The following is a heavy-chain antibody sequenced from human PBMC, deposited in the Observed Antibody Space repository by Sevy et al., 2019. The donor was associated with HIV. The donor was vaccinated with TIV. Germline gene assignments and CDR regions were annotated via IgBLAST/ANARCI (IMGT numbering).Heavy chain of an antibody. V-gene: IGHV1-69*13. J-gene: IGHJ5*02. CDR3: ARDQTARSYYYDSSGYQLGNWFDP. CDR1: GGTFSSYA. Sequence: ASVKVSCKASGGTFSSYAISWVRQAPGQGLEWMGGIIPIFGTANYAQKFQGRVTITADESTSTAYMELSSLRSEDTAVYYCARDQTARSYYYDSSGYQLGNWFDPWGQGTLVTVSS. D-gene: IGHD3-22*01. CDR2: IIPIFGTA.